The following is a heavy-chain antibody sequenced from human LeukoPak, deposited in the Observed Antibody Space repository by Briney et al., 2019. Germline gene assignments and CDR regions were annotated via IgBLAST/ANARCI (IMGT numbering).Heavy chain of an antibody. J-gene: IGHJ4*02. CDR3: ARDRAVTTVDY. V-gene: IGHV4-38-2*02. CDR2: IYHSGST. D-gene: IGHD4-17*01. CDR1: GYSISSGSY. Sequence: PSETLSLTCTVSGYSISSGSYWGWIRQPPGKGLEWIGEIYHSGSTNYNPSLKSRVTISVDKSKNQFSLKLSSVTAADTAVYYCARDRAVTTVDYWGQGTLVTVSS.